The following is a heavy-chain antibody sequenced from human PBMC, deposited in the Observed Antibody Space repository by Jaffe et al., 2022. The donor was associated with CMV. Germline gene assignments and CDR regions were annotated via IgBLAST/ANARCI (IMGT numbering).Heavy chain of an antibody. D-gene: IGHD3-10*01. CDR2: ISSSSSYI. Sequence: EVQLVESGGGLVKPGGSLRLSCAASGFTFSSYSMNWVRQAPGKGLEWVSSISSSSSYIYYADSVKGRFTISRDNAKNSLYLQMNSLRAEDTAVYYCARARITMVRGNVQGSAFDIWGQGTMVTVSS. CDR3: ARARITMVRGNVQGSAFDI. CDR1: GFTFSSYS. V-gene: IGHV3-21*01. J-gene: IGHJ3*02.